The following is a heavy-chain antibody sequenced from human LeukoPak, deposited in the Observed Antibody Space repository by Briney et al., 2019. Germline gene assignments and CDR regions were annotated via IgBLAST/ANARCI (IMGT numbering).Heavy chain of an antibody. D-gene: IGHD6-6*01. J-gene: IGHJ5*02. CDR2: ISSSGSTI. V-gene: IGHV3-48*03. Sequence: GGSLRLSCAASGFTFSSYEMTWVRQAPGKGLEWVSYISSSGSTIYYADSVKGRFTISRDNAKNSLYLQMNSLRAEETAVYYFARAIAAQDNWFDPWGQGTLITVSS. CDR1: GFTFSSYE. CDR3: ARAIAAQDNWFDP.